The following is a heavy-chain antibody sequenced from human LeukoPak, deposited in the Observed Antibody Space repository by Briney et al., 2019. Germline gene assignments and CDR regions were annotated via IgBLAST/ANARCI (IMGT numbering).Heavy chain of an antibody. CDR1: GFTFRDYY. CDR2: ISSSSSYT. D-gene: IGHD5-12*01. CDR3: ASHIVATTEQYFQH. J-gene: IGHJ1*01. V-gene: IGHV3-11*06. Sequence: GGSLRLSCAASGFTFRDYYMNWIRQAPGKGLEWVSYISSSSSYTNYADSVKGRFTISRDNAKNSLYLQMNSLRAEDTAVYYCASHIVATTEQYFQHWGQGTLVTGSS.